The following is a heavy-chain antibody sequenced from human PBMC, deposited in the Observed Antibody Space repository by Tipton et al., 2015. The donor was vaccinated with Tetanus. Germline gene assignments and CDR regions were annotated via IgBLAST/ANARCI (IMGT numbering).Heavy chain of an antibody. CDR3: ARVQVSSSFLKYNWLDP. J-gene: IGHJ5*02. V-gene: IGHV4-59*01. CDR1: GASISPYY. Sequence: TLSLTCTVSGASISPYYWSWIRQPPGKGLEWIGSIHDSGTTNYNPSLKSRLTMSVDTSNNLFSLKLTSVTAADTAVYYCARVQVSSSFLKYNWLDPWGQGTLVPVAS. CDR2: IHDSGTT. D-gene: IGHD3-3*02.